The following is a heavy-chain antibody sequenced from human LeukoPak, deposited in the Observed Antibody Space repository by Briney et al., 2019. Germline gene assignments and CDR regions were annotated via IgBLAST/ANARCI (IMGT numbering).Heavy chain of an antibody. V-gene: IGHV1-2*06. CDR3: ARDLTTHDYGDYLFDY. D-gene: IGHD4-17*01. J-gene: IGHJ4*02. Sequence: ASVKVSCKASGYTFTGYYMHWVRQAPGQGLEWMGRINPNSGGTNYAQKFQGRVTMTRDTSISTAYMELSRLRSDDTAVYYCARDLTTHDYGDYLFDYWGQGTLVTVSS. CDR1: GYTFTGYY. CDR2: INPNSGGT.